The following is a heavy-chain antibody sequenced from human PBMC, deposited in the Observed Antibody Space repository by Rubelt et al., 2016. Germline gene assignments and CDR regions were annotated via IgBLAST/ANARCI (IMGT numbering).Heavy chain of an antibody. J-gene: IGHJ4*02. CDR2: INHNSGGK. Sequence: QAQLVQSGAGVKKPGASVKVSCKASGYRFTGYYMHWVRQAPGQGLEWKGRINHNSGGKNYTKQFTCRVTMTRNTSISTAYLDLSVLRSDDTALYYCAREYSYAYYFDYWGLGTLVTVSS. CDR3: AREYSYAYYFDY. CDR1: GYRFTGYY. D-gene: IGHD3-16*01. V-gene: IGHV1-2*02.